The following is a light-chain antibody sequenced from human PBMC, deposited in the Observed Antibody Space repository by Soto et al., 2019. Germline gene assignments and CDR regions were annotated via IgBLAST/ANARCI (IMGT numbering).Light chain of an antibody. CDR3: QQYGSSLSWT. V-gene: IGKV3-20*01. CDR2: GVS. J-gene: IGKJ1*01. CDR1: QSVKSSY. Sequence: EIVLTQSPGTLSLSPGERATLSCRASQSVKSSYLAWYQQKPGQAPRLLIYGVSSRATGIPDRFSGSGSGTDFTLTISRLEPEDFAVYYCQQYGSSLSWTFGQGTKVEIK.